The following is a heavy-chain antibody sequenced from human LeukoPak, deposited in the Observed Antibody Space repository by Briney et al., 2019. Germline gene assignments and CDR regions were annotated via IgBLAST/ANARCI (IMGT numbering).Heavy chain of an antibody. D-gene: IGHD6-6*01. CDR1: GSSMNNYY. J-gene: IGHJ4*02. V-gene: IGHV4-59*01. CDR2: FHYTRNT. CDR3: ARIIAGRLDF. Sequence: PSETLSLTCTVSGSSMNNYYWTWIRQSPGKGLEWIGYFHYTRNTNYNPSLRGRVTMSADTSKNQFSLKMNSVTAADTAVYYCARIIAGRLDFWGQGTLVTVSS.